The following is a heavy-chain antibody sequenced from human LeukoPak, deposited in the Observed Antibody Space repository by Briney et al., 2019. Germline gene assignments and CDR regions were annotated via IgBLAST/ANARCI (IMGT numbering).Heavy chain of an antibody. Sequence: SETLSLTCTASGASTSSRNYYWSWVRQPAGKGLEWIGRIYSSGSTNYNPSLKSRGTISVDTSKNQFSLKLSSVTAADTAVYYCASGVRGDYYYYGMDVWGQGTTVTVSS. J-gene: IGHJ6*02. CDR3: ASGVRGDYYYYGMDV. CDR1: GASTSSRNYY. D-gene: IGHD3-10*01. V-gene: IGHV4-61*02. CDR2: IYSSGST.